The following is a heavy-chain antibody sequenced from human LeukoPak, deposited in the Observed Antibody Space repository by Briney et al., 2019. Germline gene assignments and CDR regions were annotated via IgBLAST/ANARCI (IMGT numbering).Heavy chain of an antibody. D-gene: IGHD4-11*01. CDR2: MNPNSGNT. V-gene: IGHV1-8*01. Sequence: ASVKVSCKASGYTFTSYDINWVRQATRQGLEWMGWMNPNSGNTGYAQKFQGRVTMTRNTSISTAYMELSSLRSEDTAVYYCARAQSSNYVLSRYYYYYGMDVWGQGTTVTVSS. CDR1: GYTFTSYD. CDR3: ARAQSSNYVLSRYYYYYGMDV. J-gene: IGHJ6*02.